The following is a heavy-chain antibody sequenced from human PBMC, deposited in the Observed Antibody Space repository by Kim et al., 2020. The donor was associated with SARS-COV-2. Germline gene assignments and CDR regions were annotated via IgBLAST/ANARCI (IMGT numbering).Heavy chain of an antibody. Sequence: SETLSLTCAVYGGSFSGYYWSWIRQPPGKGLEWIGEINHSGSTNYNPSLKSRVTISVDTSKNQFSLKLSSVTAADTAVYYCARGRAVRTAMGYYYYYMDVWGKGTTVTVSS. V-gene: IGHV4-34*01. D-gene: IGHD5-18*01. CDR2: INHSGST. CDR3: ARGRAVRTAMGYYYYYMDV. CDR1: GGSFSGYY. J-gene: IGHJ6*03.